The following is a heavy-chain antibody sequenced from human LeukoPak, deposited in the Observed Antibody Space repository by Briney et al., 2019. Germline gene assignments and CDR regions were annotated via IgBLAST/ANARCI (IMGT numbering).Heavy chain of an antibody. CDR3: AKDRHNTYYFDY. J-gene: IGHJ4*02. V-gene: IGHV3-30*02. CDR2: IRYDGSNK. CDR1: GFTFSSYG. Sequence: GGSLRLSCAASGFTFSSYGMHWVRQAPGKGLEWVAFIRYDGSNKYYADSVKGRFTISRDNPKNTLYLQMNSLRAEVTAVYYCAKDRHNTYYFDYWGQGTLVTVSS. D-gene: IGHD2-2*02.